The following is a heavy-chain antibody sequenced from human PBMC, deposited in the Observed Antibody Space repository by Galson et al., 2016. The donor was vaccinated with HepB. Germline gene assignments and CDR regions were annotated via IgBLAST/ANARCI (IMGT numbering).Heavy chain of an antibody. CDR1: GFTFSSHG. CDR2: IYYDGSKK. V-gene: IGHV3-33*01. D-gene: IGHD2-15*01. CDR3: ARDISCYSLDV. Sequence: SLRLSCAASGFTFSSHGMNWVRQAPGKGLEWVAGIYYDGSKKFYADSVKGRFTISRDDSKSTVYLQMNSLRGEDTAVYYCARDISCYSLDVWGKGTTVSVSS. J-gene: IGHJ6*04.